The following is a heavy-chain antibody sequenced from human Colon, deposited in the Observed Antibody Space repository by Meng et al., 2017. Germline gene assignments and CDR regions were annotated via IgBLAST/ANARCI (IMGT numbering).Heavy chain of an antibody. D-gene: IGHD3-10*01. CDR3: ARDSYTSGTYDY. CDR1: TYTLPA. J-gene: IGHJ4*02. V-gene: IGHV7-4-1*02. Sequence: QVRLVQYGFEFKKPGPWVKISCKTSTYTLPAMHWVRQAPGQGLEWMGWININTGNPTYAPAFTGRFVFSLDTSDRTTYLQISSLKTEDTAMYYCARDSYTSGTYDYWGQGTLVTVSS. CDR2: ININTGNP.